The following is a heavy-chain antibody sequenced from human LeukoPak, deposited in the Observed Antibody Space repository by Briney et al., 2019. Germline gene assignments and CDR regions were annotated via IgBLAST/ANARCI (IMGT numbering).Heavy chain of an antibody. V-gene: IGHV4-34*01. CDR1: GGSFSGYY. Sequence: SETLSLTCAVYGGSFSGYYWSWIRQPPGKGLEWIGEINHSGGTNYNPSLKSRVTISVDTSKNQFSLKLSSVTAADTAVYYCARDYGGNSVWGQGTLVTVSS. CDR2: INHSGGT. CDR3: ARDYGGNSV. J-gene: IGHJ4*02. D-gene: IGHD4-23*01.